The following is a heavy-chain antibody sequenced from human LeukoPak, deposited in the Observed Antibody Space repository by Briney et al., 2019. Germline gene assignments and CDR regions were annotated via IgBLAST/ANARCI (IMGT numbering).Heavy chain of an antibody. V-gene: IGHV4-39*01. D-gene: IGHD3-10*01. CDR3: ANLYNSGSYFGH. J-gene: IGHJ4*02. CDR1: GDSVSNTNYY. CDR2: FYYSGNT. Sequence: SETLSLTCAVSGDSVSNTNYYWGWIRQPPGKGLEWIGTFYYSGNTYYNPSLKSRVTISVDTSKNQFSLILSSVTAADTAVYYCANLYNSGSYFGHWGQGALITVSS.